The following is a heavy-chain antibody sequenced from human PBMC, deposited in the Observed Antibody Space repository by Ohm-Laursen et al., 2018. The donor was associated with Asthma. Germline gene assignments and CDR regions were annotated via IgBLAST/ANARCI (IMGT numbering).Heavy chain of an antibody. CDR3: ARDPENWGLVPYFDY. J-gene: IGHJ4*02. CDR1: GFTFSSYG. CDR2: IWYDGSNK. V-gene: IGHV3-33*01. Sequence: SLRLSCAASGFTFSSYGVHWVRQAPGKGLEWVAVIWYDGSNKYYADSVKGRFTISRDNSKNTLYLQMNSLRAEDTAVYYCARDPENWGLVPYFDYWGQGTLVTVSS. D-gene: IGHD7-27*01.